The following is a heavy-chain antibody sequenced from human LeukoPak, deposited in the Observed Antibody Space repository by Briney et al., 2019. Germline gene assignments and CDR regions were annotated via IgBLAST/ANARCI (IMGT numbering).Heavy chain of an antibody. CDR1: RFTFSSYS. Sequence: GGSLRLSCAASRFTFSSYSMNWVRQAPGKGLEWVSSISSSGSTYYADSVKGRFTISRDNSKNTLYLRRSSLRVEDTAVYYCAKGLDSSGYYGFDYWGQGTLVTVSS. D-gene: IGHD3-22*01. V-gene: IGHV3-21*04. CDR3: AKGLDSSGYYGFDY. CDR2: ISSSGST. J-gene: IGHJ4*02.